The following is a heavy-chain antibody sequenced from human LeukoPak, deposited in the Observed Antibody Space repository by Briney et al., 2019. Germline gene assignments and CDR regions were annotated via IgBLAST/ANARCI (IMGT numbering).Heavy chain of an antibody. Sequence: GGSLRLSCAASGFTFSSYAMHWVRQAPGKGLEWVAVISYDGSNKYYADSVKGRFTISRDNSKNTLYLQMNSLRAEDTAVYYCAKGSGYSYGYPIDYWGQGTLVTVSS. V-gene: IGHV3-30-3*01. CDR1: GFTFSSYA. D-gene: IGHD5-18*01. CDR3: AKGSGYSYGYPIDY. J-gene: IGHJ4*02. CDR2: ISYDGSNK.